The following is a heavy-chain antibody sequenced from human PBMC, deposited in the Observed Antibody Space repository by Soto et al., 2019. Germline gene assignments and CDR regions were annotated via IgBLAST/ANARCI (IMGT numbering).Heavy chain of an antibody. CDR1: GGSISSGGYS. J-gene: IGHJ6*02. D-gene: IGHD3-3*01. V-gene: IGHV4-30-2*01. CDR3: ARLVGHWSNYYSYGLDV. Sequence: SETLSLTCAVSGGSISSGGYSWSWIRQPPGKGLEWIGYIYHSGSTYYNPSLKGRVTMSVDTSNNQFSLKVHSVTAADTAVYYCARLVGHWSNYYSYGLDVWGQGTMVTVSS. CDR2: IYHSGST.